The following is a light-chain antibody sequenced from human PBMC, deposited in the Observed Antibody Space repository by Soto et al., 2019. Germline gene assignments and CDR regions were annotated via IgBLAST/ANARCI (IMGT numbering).Light chain of an antibody. CDR1: QSVSSY. J-gene: IGKJ5*01. V-gene: IGKV3-11*01. Sequence: EIVLTQSPATLSLSPGERAPLSWRASQSVSSYLAWYQQKPGQAPRLLIYDASNRATGIPARSSGSGSGTDFTLTISSLEPEDFAVYYCQQYNNWPPITFGQGTRLEN. CDR3: QQYNNWPPIT. CDR2: DAS.